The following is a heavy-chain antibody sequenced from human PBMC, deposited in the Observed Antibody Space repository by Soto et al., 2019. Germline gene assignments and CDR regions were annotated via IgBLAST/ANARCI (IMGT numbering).Heavy chain of an antibody. J-gene: IGHJ6*02. D-gene: IGHD2-2*01. V-gene: IGHV1-46*01. Sequence: ASVKVSCKASGYIFTSYYMHWVRQAPGQGLECMGLINPSGGNTMYAQKFQGSITMTRDTSTSTVYMELSSLRSEDTAVYYCARDRWHCSSTSCSVGPHYYNGMDVWGQGTTVTVSS. CDR1: GYIFTSYY. CDR3: ARDRWHCSSTSCSVGPHYYNGMDV. CDR2: INPSGGNT.